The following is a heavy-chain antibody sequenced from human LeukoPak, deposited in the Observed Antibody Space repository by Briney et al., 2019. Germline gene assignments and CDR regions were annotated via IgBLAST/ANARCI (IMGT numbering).Heavy chain of an antibody. J-gene: IGHJ5*02. Sequence: GGSLRLSCAASGFTFSDYYMSWIRQAPGKGLEWVSYISSSGSTIYYADSVKGRFTISRDNSKNTLYMQMNSLRAEDTAVYYCAKGGQSSGRFDPWGQGTLVTVSS. CDR2: ISSSGSTI. V-gene: IGHV3-11*01. CDR1: GFTFSDYY. CDR3: AKGGQSSGRFDP. D-gene: IGHD2-15*01.